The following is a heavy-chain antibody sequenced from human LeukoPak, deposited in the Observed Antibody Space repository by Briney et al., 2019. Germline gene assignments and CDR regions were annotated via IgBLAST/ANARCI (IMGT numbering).Heavy chain of an antibody. CDR3: AKDLVSGAWLEGTFDF. Sequence: GGSLRLSCAASGFTFSNYWMHWVRQAPGKGLVWVARVNGDGSSTNYADSVKGRFTISRDNAKNTLFLQMNSLRAEDTAVYYCAKDLVSGAWLEGTFDFWGQGTLVTVSS. CDR2: VNGDGSST. V-gene: IGHV3-74*01. D-gene: IGHD3-9*01. J-gene: IGHJ4*02. CDR1: GFTFSNYW.